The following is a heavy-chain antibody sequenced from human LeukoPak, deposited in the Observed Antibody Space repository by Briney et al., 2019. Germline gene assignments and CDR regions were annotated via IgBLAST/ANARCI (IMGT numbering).Heavy chain of an antibody. CDR1: GFTFGDYA. D-gene: IGHD5-18*01. J-gene: IGHJ3*02. V-gene: IGHV3-49*03. CDR3: ARRCGYIHGESFDI. Sequence: PGGSLRLSCTASGFTFGDYAMSWFRQAPGKGLEWVGFIRSIAYGGTADYAASVKGRFTISRDDFRTTAYLQMSSLKTEDTAVYYCARRCGYIHGESFDIWGQGTMVTVSS. CDR2: IRSIAYGGTA.